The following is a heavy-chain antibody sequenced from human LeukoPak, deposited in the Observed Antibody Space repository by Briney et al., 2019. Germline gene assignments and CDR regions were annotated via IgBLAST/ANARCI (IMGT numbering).Heavy chain of an antibody. CDR3: AKEPTPRIVGAHYYFDY. D-gene: IGHD1-26*01. J-gene: IGHJ4*02. CDR1: GLSFSSYS. CDR2: ISGSGGTT. V-gene: IGHV3-23*01. Sequence: GGSLRLSCAASGLSFSSYSMCWVRQAPGKGLEWVSVISGSGGTTYYADSVKGRFITSRDNSKNTLYLQMNSLRAEDTAIYYCAKEPTPRIVGAHYYFDYWGQGTLVTVSS.